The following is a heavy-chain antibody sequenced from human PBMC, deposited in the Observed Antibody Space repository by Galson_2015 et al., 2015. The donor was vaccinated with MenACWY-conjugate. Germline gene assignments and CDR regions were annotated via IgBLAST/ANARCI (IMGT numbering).Heavy chain of an antibody. V-gene: IGHV3-23*01. CDR2: ISGSGGST. Sequence: SLRLSCAASGFTFSSYAMSWVRQAPGKGLEWVSAISGSGGSTYYAGSVKGRFTISRDNSKNTLYLQMNSLRAEDTAVYYCAKDTVEEQWLVQDFDYWGQGTLVTVSS. D-gene: IGHD6-19*01. CDR1: GFTFSSYA. CDR3: AKDTVEEQWLVQDFDY. J-gene: IGHJ4*02.